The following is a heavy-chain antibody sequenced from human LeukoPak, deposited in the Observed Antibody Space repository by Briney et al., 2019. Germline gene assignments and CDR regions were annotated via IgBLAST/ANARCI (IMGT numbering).Heavy chain of an antibody. D-gene: IGHD2-21*02. J-gene: IGHJ4*02. CDR1: GYTLTELS. CDR3: ARERVAYCGGDCYSALDY. V-gene: IGHV1-24*01. Sequence: ASVKVSCKVSGYTLTELSMHWVRQAPGKGLEWMGGFDPEDGETIYAQKFQGRVTMTEDTSTDTAYMELSRLRSDDTAVYYCARERVAYCGGDCYSALDYWGQGTLVTVSS. CDR2: FDPEDGET.